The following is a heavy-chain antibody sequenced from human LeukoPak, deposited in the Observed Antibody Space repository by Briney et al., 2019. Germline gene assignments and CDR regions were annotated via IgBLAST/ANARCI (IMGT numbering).Heavy chain of an antibody. CDR3: AKDVDTVMDWANDAFDV. V-gene: IGHV3-30*02. CDR2: IRYDGSRK. J-gene: IGHJ3*01. Sequence: PGGSLRLSCAASGFTFSSYDTNRVRQAPGKGLEWVAFIRYDGSRKYYADSVKGRFTISRDNSKNTVYLQMNSLRAEDTAVYYCAKDVDTVMDWANDAFDVWGQGTMVIVSS. CDR1: GFTFSSYD. D-gene: IGHD5-18*01.